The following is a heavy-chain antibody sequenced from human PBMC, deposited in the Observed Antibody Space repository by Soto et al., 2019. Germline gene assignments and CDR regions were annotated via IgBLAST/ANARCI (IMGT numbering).Heavy chain of an antibody. CDR1: GFTFSSYS. Sequence: GGSLMLSCAASGFTFSSYSRSWVRQAPGKGLEWVSTISGRGGSTYYADSVKGRFTISRDNSKNTLYLQMNSLRAEDTAVYYCAKSYSSGWYTLFYFDYWGQGTLVTVSS. D-gene: IGHD6-19*01. CDR2: ISGRGGST. CDR3: AKSYSSGWYTLFYFDY. J-gene: IGHJ4*02. V-gene: IGHV3-23*01.